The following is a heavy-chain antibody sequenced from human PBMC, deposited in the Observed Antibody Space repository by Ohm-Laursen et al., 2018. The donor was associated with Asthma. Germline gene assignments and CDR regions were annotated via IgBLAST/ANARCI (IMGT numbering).Heavy chain of an antibody. Sequence: SLRLSCSASGFIVSTKFMIWVRQAPGKGLDWVSVIFGSTGTNYADSVKGRFTISRDNSKNTIYLQMNSLRAEDTVVYYCAISLTTPGAFDIWGQGTMITVSS. CDR3: AISLTTPGAFDI. D-gene: IGHD1/OR15-1a*01. V-gene: IGHV3-53*01. CDR1: GFIVSTKF. J-gene: IGHJ3*02. CDR2: IFGSTGT.